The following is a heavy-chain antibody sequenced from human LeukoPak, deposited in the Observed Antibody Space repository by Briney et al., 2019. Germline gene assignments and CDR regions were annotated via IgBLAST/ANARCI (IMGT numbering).Heavy chain of an antibody. CDR2: IYYSGST. CDR1: GGSISSSNYC. Sequence: SETLSLTCTVSGGSISSSNYCWGWIRQPPGKGLEWIGSIYYSGSTYYNPSLKSRVTISVDTSKNQFSLKLSSVTAADTAVYYCARLQNYDWFDPWGQGTLVTVSS. D-gene: IGHD1-7*01. V-gene: IGHV4-39*01. J-gene: IGHJ5*02. CDR3: ARLQNYDWFDP.